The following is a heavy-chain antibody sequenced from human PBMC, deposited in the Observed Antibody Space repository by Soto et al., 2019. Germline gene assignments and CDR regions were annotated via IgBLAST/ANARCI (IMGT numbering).Heavy chain of an antibody. D-gene: IGHD4-17*01. J-gene: IGHJ4*02. CDR3: AKDPGRDYGDSYFDC. Sequence: GGSLRLSCAASGFSFSSYAMSWVRQAPGKGLEWVSVLSGSGGSTYYADSVKGRFSXSRDXSXXXXXXXXXXXXAEDTAIYYCAKDPGRDYGDSYFDCWGQGTLVTVSS. CDR1: GFSFSSYA. CDR2: LSGSGGST. V-gene: IGHV3-23*01.